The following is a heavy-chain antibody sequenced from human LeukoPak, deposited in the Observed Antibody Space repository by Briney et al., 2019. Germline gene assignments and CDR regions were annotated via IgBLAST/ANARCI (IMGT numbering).Heavy chain of an antibody. CDR1: GFTFDDYA. D-gene: IGHD4-11*01. V-gene: IGHV3-9*03. CDR2: ISWNSGSI. J-gene: IGHJ3*02. Sequence: PGGSLRLSCAASGFTFDDYAMHWVRQAPGKGLEWVSGISWNSGSIGYADSVKGRFTISRDNAKNSLYLQMNSLRAEDMALYYCAKDISATVDAFDTWGQGTMVTVSS. CDR3: AKDISATVDAFDT.